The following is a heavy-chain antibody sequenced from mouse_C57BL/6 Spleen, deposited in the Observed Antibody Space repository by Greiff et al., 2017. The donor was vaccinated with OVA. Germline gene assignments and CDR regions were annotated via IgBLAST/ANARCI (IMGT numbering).Heavy chain of an antibody. D-gene: IGHD3-3*01. Sequence: DVKLQESGPGLVKPSQSLSLTCSVTGYSITSGYYWNWIRQFPGNKMEWMGYISYDGSNNSNPTLKNRISFTRHTSKMQFFLTLNSVTTDDTATYYCANVGGRGYWGQGTTLTVSS. CDR2: ISYDGSN. CDR1: GYSITSGYY. J-gene: IGHJ2*01. V-gene: IGHV3-6*01. CDR3: ANVGGRGY.